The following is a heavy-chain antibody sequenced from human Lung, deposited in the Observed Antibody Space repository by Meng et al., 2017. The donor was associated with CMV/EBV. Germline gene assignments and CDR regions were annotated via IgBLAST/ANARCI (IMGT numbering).Heavy chain of an antibody. CDR3: ARVTDGYNLQGMDV. CDR1: GDSVSSNSAG. CDR2: TYYRSKWYN. J-gene: IGHJ6*02. Sequence: SQTLSLTCAISGDSVSSNSAGWNWIRQSPSRGLEWLGRTYYRSKWYNDYAVSVKSRITINPDTSKNQFYLQLNSVTPEDTAVYYCARVTDGYNLQGMDVWGQGTTVTVSS. D-gene: IGHD5-24*01. V-gene: IGHV6-1*01.